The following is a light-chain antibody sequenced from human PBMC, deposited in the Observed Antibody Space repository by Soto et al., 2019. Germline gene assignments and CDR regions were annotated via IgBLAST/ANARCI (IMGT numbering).Light chain of an antibody. J-gene: IGLJ2*01. Sequence: QSALTQPASVSGSPGQSITFSCTGTSSDVGGYNYVSWYQQHPGKAPKLMIFEVSNRPSGVSNRFSGSKSGNTASLTISGLQAEDEADYYCSSYASSGTLLLFGGGTKLTVL. CDR1: SSDVGGYNY. V-gene: IGLV2-14*01. CDR3: SSYASSGTLLL. CDR2: EVS.